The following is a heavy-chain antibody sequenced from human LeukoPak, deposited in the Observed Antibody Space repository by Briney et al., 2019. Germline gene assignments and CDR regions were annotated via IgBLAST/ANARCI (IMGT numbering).Heavy chain of an antibody. V-gene: IGHV3-7*01. D-gene: IGHD6-13*01. CDR3: TRIKYSTSWSGDY. CDR2: IKQDGSKK. J-gene: IGHJ4*02. Sequence: GGSLRLSCVASGFPFSSYWMTWVRQAPGKGLEWVANIKQDGSKKSYVDSVKGRFTISRDNAKNSLYLQMNSLRAEDTAIYYCTRIKYSTSWSGDYWGQGALVTVSS. CDR1: GFPFSSYW.